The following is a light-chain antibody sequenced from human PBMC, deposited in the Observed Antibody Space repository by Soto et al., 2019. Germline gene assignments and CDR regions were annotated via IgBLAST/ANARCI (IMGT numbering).Light chain of an antibody. CDR1: QSVSTN. CDR3: HQYNFWPT. V-gene: IGKV3-15*01. CDR2: GTS. J-gene: IGKJ1*01. Sequence: EIVITQSPATLSVSTGERATLSCRASQSVSTNLAWYQQKPGQSPRLLIYGTSTRATGVPARFSGAGSGTEFTLTINSLQSEDFAVYFCHQYNFWPTFGQGTKVDIK.